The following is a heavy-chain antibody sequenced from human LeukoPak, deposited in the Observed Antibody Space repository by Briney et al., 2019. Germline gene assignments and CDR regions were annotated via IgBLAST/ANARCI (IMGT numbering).Heavy chain of an antibody. CDR2: ISGSGGRT. D-gene: IGHD2-2*03. V-gene: IGHV3-23*01. CDR3: AKVANGYCSSASCTLHCDY. Sequence: GGSLRLSCAASGFTFSSYAMSWVRQAPGKGLEWVSAISGSGGRTYYVDSVKGRFTISRDNSKNTLYLQMNSLRAEDTAVYYCAKVANGYCSSASCTLHCDYWGQGTLVTVSS. J-gene: IGHJ4*02. CDR1: GFTFSSYA.